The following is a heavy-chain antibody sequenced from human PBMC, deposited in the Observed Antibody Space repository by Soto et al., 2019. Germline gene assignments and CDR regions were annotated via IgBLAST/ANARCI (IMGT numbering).Heavy chain of an antibody. CDR3: ARVALVCCSWYYYYFMDF. CDR1: GGSISSYY. Sequence: SETLSLTCTVSGGSISSYYWSWIRQPPGKGLEWIGYIYYSGSTNYNPSLKSRVTISVDTSKNQFSLKLGSVTAADTAVYYCARVALVCCSWYYYYFMDFRGKGSSVIVSS. J-gene: IGHJ6*03. V-gene: IGHV4-59*01. CDR2: IYYSGST. D-gene: IGHD3-16*01.